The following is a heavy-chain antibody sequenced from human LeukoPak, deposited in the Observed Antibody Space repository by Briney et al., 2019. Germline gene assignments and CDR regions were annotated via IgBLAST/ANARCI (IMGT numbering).Heavy chain of an antibody. D-gene: IGHD3-10*01. Sequence: GGSLRLSCAASGFTFSSYEMNWVRQAPGKGLEWVSYISSSGSTIYYADSVKGRFTISRDNAKNSLYLQMNSLRAEDTAVYYCARDPLSGLGHQDFDYWGQGTLVTVSS. CDR1: GFTFSSYE. J-gene: IGHJ4*02. CDR2: ISSSGSTI. V-gene: IGHV3-48*03. CDR3: ARDPLSGLGHQDFDY.